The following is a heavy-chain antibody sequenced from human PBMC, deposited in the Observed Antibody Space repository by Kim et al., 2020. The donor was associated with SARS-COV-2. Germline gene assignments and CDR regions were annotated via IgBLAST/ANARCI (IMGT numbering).Heavy chain of an antibody. J-gene: IGHJ3*02. CDR2: SN. CDR3: ARKSSGAFDI. V-gene: IGHV6-1*01. D-gene: IGHD7-27*01. Sequence: SNDFAASVKSRITINPDTSKNQFSLQLNSVTPEDTAVYYCARKSSGAFDIWGQGTMVTVSS.